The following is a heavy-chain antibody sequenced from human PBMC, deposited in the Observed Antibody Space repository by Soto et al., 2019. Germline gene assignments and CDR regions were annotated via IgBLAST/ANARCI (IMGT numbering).Heavy chain of an antibody. J-gene: IGHJ4*02. D-gene: IGHD1-1*01. CDR2: ISGSGGTT. V-gene: IGHV3-23*01. Sequence: PGGSLRLSCAASGFTFSTYAMSWVRQAPGQGLEWVSVISGSGGTTYYADSVKGRFTISRDNSKNTLYLQMNSLRAEDTAVYYCAKRSAGTDAFDYWGQGTLVTVSS. CDR1: GFTFSTYA. CDR3: AKRSAGTDAFDY.